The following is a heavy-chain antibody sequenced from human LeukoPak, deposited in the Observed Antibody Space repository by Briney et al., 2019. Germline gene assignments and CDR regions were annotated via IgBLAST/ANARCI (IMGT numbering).Heavy chain of an antibody. Sequence: PGGSLRLSCAASGFTFSRYGLNWVRQAPGEGLEWVSYVSPSSTTIYYADSVKGRFTISRDNAKNSLYLQMNSLRAEDMAVYYCAREHTPYGSGCTAAYWGQGTLVTVSS. J-gene: IGHJ4*02. CDR1: GFTFSRYG. V-gene: IGHV3-48*01. CDR2: VSPSSTTI. D-gene: IGHD6-19*01. CDR3: AREHTPYGSGCTAAY.